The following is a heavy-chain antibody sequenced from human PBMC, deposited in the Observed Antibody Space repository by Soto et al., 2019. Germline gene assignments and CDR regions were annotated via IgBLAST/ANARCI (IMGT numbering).Heavy chain of an antibody. CDR2: ISGNGRKT. D-gene: IGHD3-3*01. CDR1: GFTFNSYA. J-gene: IGHJ6*02. V-gene: IGHV3-23*01. CDR3: VKDLNYDFWSGYNSYALKN. Sequence: EVQLLESGGGIVQSGGSLRLSCTASGFTFNSYAMTWVRQAPGKGLEWVAGISGNGRKTSYADSVKGRFSISRNNPKKTFFLDVTSLRAEDTAKYYCVKDLNYDFWSGYNSYALKNWGQGTTVTVPS.